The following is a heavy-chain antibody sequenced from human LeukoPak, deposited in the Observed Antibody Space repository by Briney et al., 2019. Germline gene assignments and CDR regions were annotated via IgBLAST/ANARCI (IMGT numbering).Heavy chain of an antibody. D-gene: IGHD3-22*01. Sequence: GGSLRLSCAASGFTFSSYGMHWVRQAPGMGLEWVAVIRYDGSNKYYADSVKGRFTISRDNSKNTLYLQMNSLRAEDTAVYYCARVPYYYDSSGYYSFDYWGQGTLVTVSS. CDR3: ARVPYYYDSSGYYSFDY. CDR1: GFTFSSYG. V-gene: IGHV3-33*01. J-gene: IGHJ4*02. CDR2: IRYDGSNK.